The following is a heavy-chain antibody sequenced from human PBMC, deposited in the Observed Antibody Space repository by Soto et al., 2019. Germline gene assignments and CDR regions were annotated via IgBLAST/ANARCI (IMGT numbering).Heavy chain of an antibody. CDR1: GFTFSSYA. J-gene: IGHJ4*02. CDR3: ARTNQGRFWVTDY. D-gene: IGHD3-3*01. Sequence: EVQLLESGGGLVQPGGSLRLSCAASGFTFSSYAMSWVRQAPGKGLEWVSAISGSGGSTYYADSVKGRFTISRDNSKNTLYLQMNRLRAEDTAVYYCARTNQGRFWVTDYLGQGTLVTVSS. CDR2: ISGSGGST. V-gene: IGHV3-23*01.